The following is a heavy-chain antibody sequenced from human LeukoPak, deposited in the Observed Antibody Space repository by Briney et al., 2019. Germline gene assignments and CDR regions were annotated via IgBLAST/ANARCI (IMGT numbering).Heavy chain of an antibody. D-gene: IGHD3-22*01. J-gene: IGHJ4*02. CDR3: ARGLYYYDRSGYYAPIDY. CDR1: GGSISSSSYY. V-gene: IGHV4-39*07. Sequence: SETLSLTCTVSGGSISSSSYYWGWIRQPPGKGLEWIGSMYHSGSSYYNPSLKSRVTISVDTSKNQLSLKLSSVTAADTAVYYCARGLYYYDRSGYYAPIDYWGQGILVTVSS. CDR2: MYHSGSS.